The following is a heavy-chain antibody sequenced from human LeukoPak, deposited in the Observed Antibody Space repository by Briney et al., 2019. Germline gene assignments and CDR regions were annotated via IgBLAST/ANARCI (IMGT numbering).Heavy chain of an antibody. CDR1: GFTFSSYS. CDR2: ISSSSSTI. CDR3: ARSSGYVTLDY. V-gene: IGHV3-48*04. J-gene: IGHJ4*02. D-gene: IGHD5-12*01. Sequence: GRSLRLSCAASGFTFSSYSMNWVRQAPGKGLEWVSYISSSSSTIYYADSVKGRFTISRDNAKNSLYLQMNSLRAEDTAVYYCARSSGYVTLDYWGQGTLVTVSS.